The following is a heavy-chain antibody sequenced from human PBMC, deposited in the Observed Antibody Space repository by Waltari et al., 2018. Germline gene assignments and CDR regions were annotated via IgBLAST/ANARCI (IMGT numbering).Heavy chain of an antibody. Sequence: QVQLQESGPGLVKPSETLSLTCTVSGGAISSYYWSWIRQPPGKGLEWIGYITHSGSTNYNPSLKSRVTISVDTSKNQFSLELISVTAADTAVYYCARGRYIDYWGQGTLVTVSS. CDR3: ARGRYIDY. CDR1: GGAISSYY. J-gene: IGHJ4*02. V-gene: IGHV4-59*13. CDR2: ITHSGST.